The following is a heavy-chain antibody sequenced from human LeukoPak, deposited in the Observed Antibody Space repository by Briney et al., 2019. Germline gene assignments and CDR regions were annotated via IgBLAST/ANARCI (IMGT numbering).Heavy chain of an antibody. D-gene: IGHD3-16*01. Sequence: WASVKVSCKASGYTFTSYGISWVRQAPGQGLEWMGWISAYNGNTNYAQKLQGRVTMTTDTSTSTAYMELRSLRSDDTAVYYCATGFQDDYVWGRHNWFDPWGQGTLVTVSS. J-gene: IGHJ5*02. CDR1: GYTFTSYG. V-gene: IGHV1-18*01. CDR3: ATGFQDDYVWGRHNWFDP. CDR2: ISAYNGNT.